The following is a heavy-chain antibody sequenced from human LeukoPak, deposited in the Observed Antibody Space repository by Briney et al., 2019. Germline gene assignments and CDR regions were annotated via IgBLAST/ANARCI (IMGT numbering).Heavy chain of an antibody. CDR2: IYDSGST. Sequence: KPSETLSLTCTVSGGSISSNYWSWIRQPPGKGLEWIGYIYDSGSTNYNPSLNSRATISEDMSKNQFSLKVRSVTAADTAMYYCARSTGGWSYFDHWGQGILVTVSS. CDR3: ARSTGGWSYFDH. V-gene: IGHV4-59*01. D-gene: IGHD6-19*01. CDR1: GGSISSNY. J-gene: IGHJ4*02.